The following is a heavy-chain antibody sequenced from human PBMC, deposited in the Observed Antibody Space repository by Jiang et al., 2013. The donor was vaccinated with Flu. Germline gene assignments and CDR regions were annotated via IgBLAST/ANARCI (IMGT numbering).Heavy chain of an antibody. CDR1: GGTFSSYA. J-gene: IGHJ3*02. CDR3: ARGPNPHSSGFAANAFDI. V-gene: IGHV1-69*01. Sequence: AEVKKPGSSVKVSCKASGGTFSSYAISWVRQAPGQGLEWMGGIIPIFGTANYAQKFQGRVTITADESTSTAYMELSSLRSEDTAVYYCARGPNPHSSGFAANAFDIWGQGTVVTVSS. CDR2: IIPIFGTA. D-gene: IGHD6-19*01.